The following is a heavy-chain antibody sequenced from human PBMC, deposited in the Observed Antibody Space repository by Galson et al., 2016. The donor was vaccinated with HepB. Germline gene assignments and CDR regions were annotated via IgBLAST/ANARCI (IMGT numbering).Heavy chain of an antibody. CDR2: IYSSGST. D-gene: IGHD7-27*01. Sequence: SLRLSCAASGFTVSTNCMSWVRQAPGKGLEWVSVIYSSGSTYYADSVKGRFTFSRDNSKNTLYLQMNSLRAEDTAVYYCARAWGNYGMDVWGQGTTVTVPS. CDR3: ARAWGNYGMDV. CDR1: GFTVSTNC. J-gene: IGHJ6*02. V-gene: IGHV3-53*01.